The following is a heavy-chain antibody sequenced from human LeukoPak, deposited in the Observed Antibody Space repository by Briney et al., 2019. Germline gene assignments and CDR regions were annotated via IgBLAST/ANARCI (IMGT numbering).Heavy chain of an antibody. CDR3: ARGSYNPFDY. V-gene: IGHV3-23*01. Sequence: GGSLRLSCAASGFTLSTYAMSSVPQAPGKGLEWVSGISGSGDSTNYADSVKGRFTISRDNSKNTQYLQMNSLRAEDTAVYYCARGSYNPFDYWGQGTLVTVSS. CDR2: ISGSGDST. CDR1: GFTLSTYA. D-gene: IGHD3-16*01. J-gene: IGHJ4*02.